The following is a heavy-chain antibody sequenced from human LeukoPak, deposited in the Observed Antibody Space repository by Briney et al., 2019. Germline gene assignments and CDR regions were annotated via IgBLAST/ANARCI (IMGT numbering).Heavy chain of an antibody. J-gene: IGHJ6*02. D-gene: IGHD3-3*01. Sequence: SETLSLTCTVSGGSISNYYWSWIRQPPGKGLEWIGSVYYSGYTYYNPSLKSRVTMSVDTSKNQFSLKLSSVTAADTALYYCARHRGALFGPKDVWGQGTTVTVSS. CDR1: GGSISNYY. V-gene: IGHV4-39*01. CDR2: VYYSGYT. CDR3: ARHRGALFGPKDV.